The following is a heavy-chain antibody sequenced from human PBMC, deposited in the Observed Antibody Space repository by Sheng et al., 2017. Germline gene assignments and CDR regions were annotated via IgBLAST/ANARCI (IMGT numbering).Heavy chain of an antibody. CDR1: MGPSVVTT. CDR2: VDHSGST. V-gene: IGHV4-34*01. J-gene: IGHJ4*02. Sequence: QVQLQLWGAGLLKAFGDPCPSPALSIMGPSVVTTGAGSASPHGKGLEWIGTVDHSGSTIYTPSLPTSRVTISVDTSRNQFSLKLTSMTAADTAVYYCARGGYWGQGALVTVSS. CDR3: ARGGY.